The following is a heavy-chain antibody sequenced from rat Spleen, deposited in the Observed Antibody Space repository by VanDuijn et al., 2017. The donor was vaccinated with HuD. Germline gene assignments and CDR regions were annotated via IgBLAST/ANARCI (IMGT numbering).Heavy chain of an antibody. CDR1: GFTFSSSG. V-gene: IGHV5-19*01. CDR2: ISPSGFST. J-gene: IGHJ3*01. CDR3: STGGTRAVDWFAY. Sequence: EVQLVESGGGLVQPGGSMKLSCAASGFTFSSSGMHWIRQAPTKGLEWVKFISPSGFSTYYRGSVKGRVTISRDNAKSTLYLQMYSLRSEDTATYYCSTGGTRAVDWFAYWGQGTLVTVSS. D-gene: IGHD1-4*01.